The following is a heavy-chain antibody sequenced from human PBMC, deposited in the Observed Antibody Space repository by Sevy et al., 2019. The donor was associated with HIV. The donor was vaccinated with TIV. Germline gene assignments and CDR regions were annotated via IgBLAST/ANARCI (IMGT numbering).Heavy chain of an antibody. Sequence: GGCLRLSCVGSGFSFSSDAMSWVRQAPGKGLQWVATVSASGGSTYYADSVRGRFNITRDNSKNTLYVKMNSLRAEDTAVYYCARVGGGGYYDPWSGYLEFDPWGQGTLVTVSS. CDR2: VSASGGST. CDR3: ARVGGGGYYDPWSGYLEFDP. D-gene: IGHD3-3*01. CDR1: GFSFSSDA. J-gene: IGHJ5*02. V-gene: IGHV3-23*01.